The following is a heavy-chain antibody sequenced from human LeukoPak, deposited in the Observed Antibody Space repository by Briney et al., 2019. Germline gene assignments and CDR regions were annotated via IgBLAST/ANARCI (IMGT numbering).Heavy chain of an antibody. CDR1: GFTFSGSA. Sequence: GGSLKLSCAASGFTFSGSAMHWVRQASGKGLEWVGRIRSKANSYATAYAASVKGRFTISRDDSKNTAYLQMNSLKTEDTAVYYCTIEWGYYDSSGYPDYWGQGTLVTVSS. V-gene: IGHV3-73*01. CDR2: IRSKANSYAT. J-gene: IGHJ4*02. D-gene: IGHD3-22*01. CDR3: TIEWGYYDSSGYPDY.